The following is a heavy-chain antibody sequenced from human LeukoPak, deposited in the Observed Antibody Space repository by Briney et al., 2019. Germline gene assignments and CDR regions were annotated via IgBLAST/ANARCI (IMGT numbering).Heavy chain of an antibody. CDR1: GYTFSNYA. D-gene: IGHD2-2*01. Sequence: ASVKVFCKASGYTFSNYAINWVRQAPGQGLEWMGWISTYNGNTNYPQKLQDRVTMTTDTSTSTAYMELRSLRSDDTAVYYCARGPRIVVVPAAPASYYYYMDVWGKGTTVTISS. CDR2: ISTYNGNT. CDR3: ARGPRIVVVPAAPASYYYYMDV. J-gene: IGHJ6*03. V-gene: IGHV1-18*01.